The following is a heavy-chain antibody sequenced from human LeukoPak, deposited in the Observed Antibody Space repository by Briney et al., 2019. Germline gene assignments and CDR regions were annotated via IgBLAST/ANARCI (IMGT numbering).Heavy chain of an antibody. CDR3: ARAERNVFADRGYFDY. Sequence: SETLSLTCTVSGGSISSYYWSWIRQPPGKGLEWIGYIYYSGSTNYNPSLKSRVTISVDTSKNQFSLKLSSVTAADTAVYYCARAERNVFADRGYFDYWGQGTLVTVSS. CDR1: GGSISSYY. CDR2: IYYSGST. J-gene: IGHJ4*02. D-gene: IGHD3-10*01. V-gene: IGHV4-59*01.